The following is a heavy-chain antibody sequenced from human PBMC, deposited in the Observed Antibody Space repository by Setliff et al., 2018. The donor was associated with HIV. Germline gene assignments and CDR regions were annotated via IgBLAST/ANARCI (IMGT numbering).Heavy chain of an antibody. J-gene: IGHJ6*03. CDR1: GGSFSGYY. V-gene: IGHV4-34*01. D-gene: IGHD3-3*01. Sequence: PSETLSLTCAVYGGSFSGYYWSWIRQPPGKGLEWIGEINHSGNTYYNPSLKSRAAISVDTSKNRFSLKLSSVTAADTAVYYFVRGTAYYNFWSGYSQDYYYYMDVWGKGTTVTVSS. CDR2: INHSGNT. CDR3: VRGTAYYNFWSGYSQDYYYYMDV.